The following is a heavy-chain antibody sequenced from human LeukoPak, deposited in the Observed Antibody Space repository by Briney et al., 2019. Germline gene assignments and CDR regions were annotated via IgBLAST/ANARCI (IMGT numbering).Heavy chain of an antibody. V-gene: IGHV3-64*04. CDR3: AKDRGY. J-gene: IGHJ4*02. CDR2: ISSNGGST. CDR1: GFTFTGYA. Sequence: QAGGSLRLSCSASGFTFTGYAMHWVRQAPGKGLEHVSGISSNGGSTYYADSVKGRFTISRDNSKNTLYLQMNSLRAEDTALYYCAKDRGYWGRGTLVTVSS.